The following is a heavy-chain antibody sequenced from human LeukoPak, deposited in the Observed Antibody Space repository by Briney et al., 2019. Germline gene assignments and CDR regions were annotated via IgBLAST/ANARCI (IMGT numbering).Heavy chain of an antibody. Sequence: GGPLRLSCAAFGFPFSAFWMSWVRQAQGKGLEWLATIKQDGSEKHYVDSLRGRFTISRDNAKNSLDLQMNSLRAEDTAVYFCARDLYYFDSSGYYASDLWGQGTLVTVSS. D-gene: IGHD3-22*01. CDR1: GFPFSAFW. V-gene: IGHV3-7*01. CDR2: IKQDGSEK. J-gene: IGHJ5*02. CDR3: ARDLYYFDSSGYYASDL.